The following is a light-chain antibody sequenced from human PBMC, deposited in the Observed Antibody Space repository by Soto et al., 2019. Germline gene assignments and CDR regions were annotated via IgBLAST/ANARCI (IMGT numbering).Light chain of an antibody. CDR3: QQYNNWPPHT. Sequence: EIVMRQYPATLSVSRGERATLSCRASQSVSSNLAWYQQKPGQAPRLLIYDAFTRASRIPTRFSGSGSGTESTLTISSLQSEDFSVYYWQQYNNWPPHTFGQGTKLEIK. CDR2: DAF. CDR1: QSVSSN. J-gene: IGKJ1*01. V-gene: IGKV3-15*01.